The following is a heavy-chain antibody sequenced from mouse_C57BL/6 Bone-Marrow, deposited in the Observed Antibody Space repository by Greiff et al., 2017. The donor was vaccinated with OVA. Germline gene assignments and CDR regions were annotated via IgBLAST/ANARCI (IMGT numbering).Heavy chain of an antibody. CDR3: ARAGLYYPYYFDY. CDR1: GFTFSSYA. V-gene: IGHV5-4*01. Sequence: VQLQQSGGGLVKPGGSLKLSCAASGFTFSSYAMSWVRQTPEKRLEWVATISDGGSYTYYPDNVKGRFTISRDNAKNNLYLQMSHLKSEDTAMYYCARAGLYYPYYFDYWGQGTTLTVSS. J-gene: IGHJ2*01. CDR2: ISDGGSYT. D-gene: IGHD2-1*01.